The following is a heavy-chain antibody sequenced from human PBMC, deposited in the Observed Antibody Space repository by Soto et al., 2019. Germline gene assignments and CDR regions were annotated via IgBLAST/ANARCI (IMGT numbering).Heavy chain of an antibody. V-gene: IGHV3-15*01. J-gene: IGHJ3*02. Sequence: EVQLVESGGGLVKPGGSLRLSCAASGFTFTNAYMNWVRQAPGKGLEWIGRIRTKTYGETADYAAPVKGRFTISRDDSKDTLYLQMNSLKTADTAVYYCTSCRGYCTGLVAFDIWGQGTMVTVSS. CDR2: IRTKTYGETA. CDR3: TSCRGYCTGLVAFDI. D-gene: IGHD2-8*02. CDR1: GFTFTNAY.